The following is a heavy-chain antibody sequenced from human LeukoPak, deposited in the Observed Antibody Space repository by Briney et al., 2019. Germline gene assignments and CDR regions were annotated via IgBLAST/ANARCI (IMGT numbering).Heavy chain of an antibody. J-gene: IGHJ4*02. V-gene: IGHV3-53*01. CDR3: ARSRWSDF. CDR2: IYSGGGT. CDR1: GFTVSSNY. Sequence: PGGSLRLSCAVSGFTVSSNYMSWVRQAPGKGLEWVSIIYSGGGTYYTDSVKGRFTISRDNSKNTMYLQMNSLRVEDTAVYYCARSRWSDFWGQGTLVTVSS. D-gene: IGHD2-15*01.